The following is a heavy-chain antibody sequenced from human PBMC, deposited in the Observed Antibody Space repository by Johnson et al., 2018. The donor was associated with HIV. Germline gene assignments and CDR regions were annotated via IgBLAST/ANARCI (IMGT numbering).Heavy chain of an antibody. V-gene: IGHV3-23*04. CDR3: ANSLLLDAFNI. CDR2: IGTAGDT. Sequence: VQLVESGGGLVQPGGSLRLSCAASGFTFSSFWMTWVRQATGKGLEWVSAIGTAGDTYYADSVKGRFTISRDNSKTTLYLQMNSLRDEDTAVYYCANSLLLDAFNIWGQGTMVTVSS. J-gene: IGHJ3*02. CDR1: GFTFSSFW.